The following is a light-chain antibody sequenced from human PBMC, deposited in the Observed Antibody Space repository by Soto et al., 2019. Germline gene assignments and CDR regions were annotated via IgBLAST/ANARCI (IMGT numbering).Light chain of an antibody. Sequence: DFVMTQSPDSLAVSLGERATINCKSSQSLLHRSNNKDYLSWYQLKPGQPPKLLIYWASTREYGVPDRFSGNGSGTDFTLTISSLQAEDVAVYYCQQYYDPPWTVGQGTKVE. CDR3: QQYYDPPWT. V-gene: IGKV4-1*01. J-gene: IGKJ1*01. CDR1: QSLLHRSNNKDY. CDR2: WAS.